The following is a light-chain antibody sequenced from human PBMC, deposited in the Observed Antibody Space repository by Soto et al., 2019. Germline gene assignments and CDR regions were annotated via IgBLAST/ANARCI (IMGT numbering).Light chain of an antibody. Sequence: QSVLTEPPSVSGAPGQRVIISCTGSSSNIGAGYDVHWYQQLPGTAPKLLIYGNKNRPSGVPDRISGSKSATSASLAITGLQAEDEGDYYCQSYDSSLSGSVFGGGTKLTVL. CDR3: QSYDSSLSGSV. CDR1: SSNIGAGYD. CDR2: GNK. V-gene: IGLV1-40*01. J-gene: IGLJ2*01.